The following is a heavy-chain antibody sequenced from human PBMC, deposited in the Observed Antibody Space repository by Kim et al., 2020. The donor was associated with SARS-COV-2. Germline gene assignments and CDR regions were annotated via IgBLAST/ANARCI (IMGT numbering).Heavy chain of an antibody. CDR2: IYHSGST. J-gene: IGHJ4*02. CDR1: GYSISSGYY. CDR3: AREMATREAFDY. V-gene: IGHV4-38-2*02. D-gene: IGHD5-12*01. Sequence: SETRSLTCTVSGYSISSGYYWGWIRQPPGKGLEWIGSIYHSGSTYYNPSLKSRVTISVDTSKNQFSLKLSSVTAADTAVYYCAREMATREAFDYWGQGTLVTVSS.